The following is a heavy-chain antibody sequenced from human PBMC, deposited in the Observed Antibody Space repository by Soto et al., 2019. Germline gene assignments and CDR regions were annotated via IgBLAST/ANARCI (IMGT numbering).Heavy chain of an antibody. CDR3: AKFREQQLVRYYYYYGMDV. Sequence: GGSLRLSCAASGFTFSSYAMSWVRQAPGKGLEWVSAISGSGGSTYYADSVKGRFTISRDNSKNTLYLQVNSLRAEDTAVYYCAKFREQQLVRYYYYYGMDVWGQGTTVTVSS. CDR2: ISGSGGST. CDR1: GFTFSSYA. D-gene: IGHD6-13*01. V-gene: IGHV3-23*01. J-gene: IGHJ6*02.